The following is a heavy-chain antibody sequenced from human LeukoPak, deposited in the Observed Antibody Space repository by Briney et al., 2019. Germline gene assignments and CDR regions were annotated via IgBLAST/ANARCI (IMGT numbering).Heavy chain of an antibody. Sequence: GGSLRLSCVASGFTFTTYEMNRVRQAPGKGLEWVAYISAGSSVIYYADSVKGRFTISRDNAKNSLYLQMGSLRADDTAVYYCASLTQTATSEDYWGQGTLVSVSS. CDR3: ASLTQTATSEDY. D-gene: IGHD3-9*01. CDR2: ISAGSSVI. J-gene: IGHJ4*02. V-gene: IGHV3-48*03. CDR1: GFTFTTYE.